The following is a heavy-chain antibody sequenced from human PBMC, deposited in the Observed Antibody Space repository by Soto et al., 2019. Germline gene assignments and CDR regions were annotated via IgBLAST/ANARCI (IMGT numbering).Heavy chain of an antibody. Sequence: ASVKVSCKASGYTFTGYYMHWVRQAPGQGLEWMGWINPNSGGTNYAQKFQGWVTMTRDTSISTAYMELSRLRSDDTAVYYCAKGLNYYYYVMDVWGQGTTVTVSS. CDR3: AKGLNYYYYVMDV. V-gene: IGHV1-2*04. J-gene: IGHJ6*02. CDR2: INPNSGGT. CDR1: GYTFTGYY. D-gene: IGHD3-16*01.